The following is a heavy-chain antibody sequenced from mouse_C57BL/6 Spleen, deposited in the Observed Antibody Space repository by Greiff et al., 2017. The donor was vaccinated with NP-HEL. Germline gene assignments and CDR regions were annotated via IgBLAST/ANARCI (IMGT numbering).Heavy chain of an antibody. CDR1: GYTFTDYE. Sequence: VQLQQSGAELVRPGASVTLSCKASGYTFTDYEMHWVKQTPVHGLEWIGAIDPETGGTAYNQKFKGKAILTADKSSSTAYMELRSLTSEDSAVYYCTRSGNYVGGAMDYWGQGTSVTVSS. J-gene: IGHJ4*01. V-gene: IGHV1-15*01. CDR3: TRSGNYVGGAMDY. D-gene: IGHD2-1*01. CDR2: IDPETGGT.